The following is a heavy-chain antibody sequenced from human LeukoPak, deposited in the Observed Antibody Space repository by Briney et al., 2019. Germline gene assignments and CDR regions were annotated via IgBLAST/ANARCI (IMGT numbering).Heavy chain of an antibody. CDR3: ACNLTGDPAY. D-gene: IGHD7-27*01. Sequence: ASVKGSCKASGYTFTDYYMHWVRQAPGQGLEWMGWINPNSGGANYTHKFQGRVTMTRDTSISTAYMEVSRLRSDDTAMYYCACNLTGDPAYWGQGTLVTVSS. V-gene: IGHV1-2*02. J-gene: IGHJ4*02. CDR1: GYTFTDYY. CDR2: INPNSGGA.